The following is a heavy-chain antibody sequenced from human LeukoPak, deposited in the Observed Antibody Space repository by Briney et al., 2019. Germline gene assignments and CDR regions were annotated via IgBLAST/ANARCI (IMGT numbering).Heavy chain of an antibody. CDR3: ARDPFKSSFDS. D-gene: IGHD6-6*01. J-gene: IGHJ4*02. Sequence: KPSETLSLTCTVSGGSISSSSYYWGWVRQPPGKGLEWIGSIYYSGSTYYNPSLKSRVTISVDTSKNQFSLKLSSVTAADTAVYYCARDPFKSSFDSWGQGTLVTVST. V-gene: IGHV4-39*07. CDR1: GGSISSSSYY. CDR2: IYYSGST.